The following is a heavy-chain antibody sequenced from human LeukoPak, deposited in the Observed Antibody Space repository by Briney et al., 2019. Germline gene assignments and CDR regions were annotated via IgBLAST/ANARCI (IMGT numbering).Heavy chain of an antibody. Sequence: GGSLRLSCAASGFTFSSYGMHWVRQAPGKGLEWVAVIWYDGSSKYYADSVKGRFTISRDNSKNTLYLQMNSLRAEDTAVYYCARGGVQPLAVAALFDYWGQGTLVTVSS. CDR1: GFTFSSYG. V-gene: IGHV3-33*01. J-gene: IGHJ4*02. CDR3: ARGGVQPLAVAALFDY. D-gene: IGHD6-19*01. CDR2: IWYDGSSK.